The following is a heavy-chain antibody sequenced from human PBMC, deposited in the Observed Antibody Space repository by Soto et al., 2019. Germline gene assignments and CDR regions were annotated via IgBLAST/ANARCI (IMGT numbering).Heavy chain of an antibody. CDR2: ISGSGRST. V-gene: IGHV3-23*01. D-gene: IGHD6-6*01. CDR1: GFTFSSYT. CDR3: AKVKFPYITSSDSFDC. Sequence: EVQLLESGGGLVQPGGSLRLSCAASGFTFSSYTMTWVRQAPGKGLEWVSTISGSGRSTYYADSVKGRFTISRDNSKNTLYLQMNSLRAEDTAVHYCAKVKFPYITSSDSFDCWGQGTLVTVSS. J-gene: IGHJ4*02.